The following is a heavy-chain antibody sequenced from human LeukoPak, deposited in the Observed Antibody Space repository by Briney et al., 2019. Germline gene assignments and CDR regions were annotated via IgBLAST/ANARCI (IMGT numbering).Heavy chain of an antibody. D-gene: IGHD2-15*01. V-gene: IGHV3-53*01. CDR3: ARDQRVAAPYYYYGMDV. J-gene: IGHJ6*02. Sequence: GGSLRLSCAASGFTFSSYWMSWVRQAPGKGLEWVSVIYSGGSTYYADSVKGRFTISRDNSKNTLYLQINSLRAEDTAVYYCARDQRVAAPYYYYGMDVWGQGTTVTVSS. CDR2: IYSGGST. CDR1: GFTFSSYW.